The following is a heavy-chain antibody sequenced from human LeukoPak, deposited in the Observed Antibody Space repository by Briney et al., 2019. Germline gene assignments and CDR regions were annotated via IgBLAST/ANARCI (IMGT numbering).Heavy chain of an antibody. CDR3: ASVGDYGDYHYYYYGMDV. D-gene: IGHD4-17*01. J-gene: IGHJ6*04. Sequence: SVKVSCKASGGTFSSYAISWVRQAPGQGLEWMGGIIPIFGTANYAQKFQGRVTITAVKSTSTAYMELSRLRSEDTAVDYCASVGDYGDYHYYYYGMDVWGKGTTVTVSS. CDR1: GGTFSSYA. V-gene: IGHV1-69*06. CDR2: IIPIFGTA.